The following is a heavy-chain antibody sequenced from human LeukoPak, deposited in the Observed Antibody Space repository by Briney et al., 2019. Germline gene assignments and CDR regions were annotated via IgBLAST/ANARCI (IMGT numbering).Heavy chain of an antibody. V-gene: IGHV3-30*02. D-gene: IGHD2-15*01. CDR2: IRYDGSNK. J-gene: IGHJ6*03. CDR1: GFTFSSYG. CDR3: AKEVRYCSGGSCYVDYYYYYMDV. Sequence: PGGSLRLSCAASGFTFSSYGIHWVRQAPGKGLEWVAFIRYDGSNKYHADSVKGRFTISRDNSKNTLYLQMNSLRAEDTAVYYCAKEVRYCSGGSCYVDYYYYYMDVWGKGTTVTVSS.